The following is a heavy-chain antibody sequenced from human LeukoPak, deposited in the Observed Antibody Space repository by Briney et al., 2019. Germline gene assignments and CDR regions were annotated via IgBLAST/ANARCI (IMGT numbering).Heavy chain of an antibody. J-gene: IGHJ2*01. CDR2: IYYSGST. CDR3: AGSGSGSYYSPRYFDL. V-gene: IGHV4-31*03. CDR1: GGSISSGGYY. D-gene: IGHD3-10*01. Sequence: SETLSLTCIVPGGSISSGGYYWSWIRQHPGKGLEWIGYIYYSGSTYYNPSLKSRVTISVDTSKNQFSLKLSSVTAADTAVYYCAGSGSGSYYSPRYFDLWGRGTLVTVSS.